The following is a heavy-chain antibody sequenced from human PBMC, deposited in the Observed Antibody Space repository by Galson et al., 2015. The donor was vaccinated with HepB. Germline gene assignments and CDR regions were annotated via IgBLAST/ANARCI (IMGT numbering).Heavy chain of an antibody. CDR1: GYTFTGYQ. CDR3: AREILASAGSDY. D-gene: IGHD6-13*01. CDR2: INPNSGDT. Sequence: SVKVSCKASGYTFTGYQLHWVRQAPGQGLEWMGRINPNSGDTIYAQRFQGRVTMTRDTSISTGYMELSSLRSDDTAFYYCAREILASAGSDYWGQGTLVTVSS. V-gene: IGHV1-2*06. J-gene: IGHJ4*02.